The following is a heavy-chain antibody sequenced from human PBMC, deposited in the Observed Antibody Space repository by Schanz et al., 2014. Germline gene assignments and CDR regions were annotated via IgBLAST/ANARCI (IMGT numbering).Heavy chain of an antibody. CDR2: IDGEGGDT. CDR1: GFTFRNNW. Sequence: EEQLLESGGALVQPGGSLRLSCAASGFTFRNNWMHWFRQGPGKGLSWVSRIDGEGGDTRYADSVKGRFTVFRDNARNMVFLQMNSLRVDDTGVYYCVRDERISSGVWFDPWGQGTLVTVSS. J-gene: IGHJ5*02. CDR3: VRDERISSGVWFDP. V-gene: IGHV3-74*01. D-gene: IGHD6-19*01.